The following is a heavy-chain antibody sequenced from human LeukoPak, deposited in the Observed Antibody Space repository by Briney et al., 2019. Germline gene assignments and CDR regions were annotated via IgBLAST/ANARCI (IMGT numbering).Heavy chain of an antibody. Sequence: GGSLRLSCEASGFTFSSYIMSWVRQAPGKGLEWVSSISSSGGYIYYAGSVKGRFTISRDNAKKSLYLQMNSLRAEDTAVYYCARAAGYDYDYWGQGTLVTVSS. CDR2: ISSSGGYI. CDR3: ARAAGYDYDY. D-gene: IGHD5-12*01. V-gene: IGHV3-21*01. CDR1: GFTFSSYI. J-gene: IGHJ4*02.